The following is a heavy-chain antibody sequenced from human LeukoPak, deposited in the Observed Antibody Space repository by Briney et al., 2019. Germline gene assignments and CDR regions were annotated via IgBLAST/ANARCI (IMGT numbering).Heavy chain of an antibody. D-gene: IGHD3-22*01. CDR1: GYTFTTYG. Sequence: ASVKVSCKASGYTFTTYGITWMRLAPGQGLERVGWINTQRDNDVVYVEKFQGRVTLTVDTSTSTAYMDLRSLRSDDTAVYYWARDVKGIGVKGKGTFFDIWAKGKMVTV. J-gene: IGHJ3*02. V-gene: IGHV1-18*01. CDR2: INTQRDNDV. CDR3: ARDVKGIGVKGKGTFFDI.